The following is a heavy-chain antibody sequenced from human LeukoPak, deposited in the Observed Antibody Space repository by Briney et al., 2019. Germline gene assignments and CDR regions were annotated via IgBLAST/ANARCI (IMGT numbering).Heavy chain of an antibody. V-gene: IGHV3-30*04. CDR2: VSYDGSYK. Sequence: GGSLRLSCAASGFTFSKFAMHWVRQAPGKGLEWVAVVSYDGSYKYYADSVKGRFTISRDNSKNTLYLQMNSLRAEDTAVYYCARAPGYGAAYYFDYWGQGTLVTVSS. CDR1: GFTFSKFA. J-gene: IGHJ4*02. D-gene: IGHD1-1*01. CDR3: ARAPGYGAAYYFDY.